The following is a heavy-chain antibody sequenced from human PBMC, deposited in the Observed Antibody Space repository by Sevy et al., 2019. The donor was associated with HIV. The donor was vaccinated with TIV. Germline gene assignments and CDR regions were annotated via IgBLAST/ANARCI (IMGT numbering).Heavy chain of an antibody. V-gene: IGHV3-30*04. Sequence: GGSLRLSCAASGFSVSSHAMHWVRQAPGKGLEWVALLSYDGSTQYYADSVKGRFSISRDNSKNILYLQMNSLRPADTALYHCTRDAGYSVGWYPSNYWGQGTLVTVSS. CDR1: GFSVSSHA. CDR2: LSYDGSTQ. J-gene: IGHJ4*02. D-gene: IGHD6-19*01. CDR3: TRDAGYSVGWYPSNY.